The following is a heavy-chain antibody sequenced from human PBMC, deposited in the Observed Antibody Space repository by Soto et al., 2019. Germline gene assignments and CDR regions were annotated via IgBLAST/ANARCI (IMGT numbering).Heavy chain of an antibody. Sequence: GASVKLSCKASGYTFTSYAMHWVRQAPGQRLEWMGWINAGNGNTKYSQKFQGRVTITRDTSASTAYMELSSLRSEDTAVYYCARDEGPMLRYFPYYYYGMDVWGQGTTVTVSS. J-gene: IGHJ6*02. V-gene: IGHV1-3*01. CDR1: GYTFTSYA. CDR2: INAGNGNT. CDR3: ARDEGPMLRYFPYYYYGMDV. D-gene: IGHD3-9*01.